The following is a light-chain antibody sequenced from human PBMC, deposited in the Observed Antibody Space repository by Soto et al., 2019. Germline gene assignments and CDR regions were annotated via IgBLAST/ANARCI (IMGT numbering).Light chain of an antibody. CDR3: SSYTSRSSLV. Sequence: QSALTQPASVSGSPGQSIAISCTGTSSDVGGYNHVSWYQQYPGKAPKLMIYDVSNRPSGVSDRFSGSKSGNTASLTISGLQAEDEADYYCSSYTSRSSLVFGGGTKLTVL. V-gene: IGLV2-14*03. CDR2: DVS. CDR1: SSDVGGYNH. J-gene: IGLJ2*01.